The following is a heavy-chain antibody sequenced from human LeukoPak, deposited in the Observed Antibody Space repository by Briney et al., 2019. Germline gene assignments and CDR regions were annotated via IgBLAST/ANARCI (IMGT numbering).Heavy chain of an antibody. CDR1: GFTFSTYW. CDR2: LSGSGGGT. CDR3: AKRGVVIRVFLVGFHKEAYYFDS. V-gene: IGHV3-23*01. Sequence: GGSLRLSCAASGFTFSTYWMSWVRQAPGKGLEWVAGLSGSGGGTNYADSVQGRFTISRDNPKNTLYLQMNSLRAEDTAVYFCAKRGVVIRVFLVGFHKEAYYFDSWGQGALVTVSS. J-gene: IGHJ4*02. D-gene: IGHD3-10*01.